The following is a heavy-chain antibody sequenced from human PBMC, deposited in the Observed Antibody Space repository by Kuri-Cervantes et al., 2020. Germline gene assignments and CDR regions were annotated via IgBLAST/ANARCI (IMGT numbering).Heavy chain of an antibody. J-gene: IGHJ6*02. D-gene: IGHD3-10*01. Sequence: ASVKVSCKASGYTFTGYYMHWVRQAPGQGLEWMGWINPNSGGTNYAQKFQGRVTMTRDTSISTVYMELSSLRSEDTAVYYCARDWVTMVRGVRGYYGMDVWGQGTTVTVSS. CDR3: ARDWVTMVRGVRGYYGMDV. CDR1: GYTFTGYY. CDR2: INPNSGGT. V-gene: IGHV1-2*02.